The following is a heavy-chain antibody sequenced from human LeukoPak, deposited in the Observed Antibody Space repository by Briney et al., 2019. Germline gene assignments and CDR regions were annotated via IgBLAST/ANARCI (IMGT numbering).Heavy chain of an antibody. CDR1: GGSISSYY. Sequence: SQTLSLTCTVSGGSISSYYWSWIRQPPGKGLEWIGYIYYSGSTNYNPSLKSRVTISVTTSKNQFILKLSSWTPADRAGFSVARVTSPFGTLFDYWGQGTRVTVSS. V-gene: IGHV4-59*01. CDR2: IYYSGST. D-gene: IGHD3-16*01. CDR3: ARVTSPFGTLFDY. J-gene: IGHJ4*02.